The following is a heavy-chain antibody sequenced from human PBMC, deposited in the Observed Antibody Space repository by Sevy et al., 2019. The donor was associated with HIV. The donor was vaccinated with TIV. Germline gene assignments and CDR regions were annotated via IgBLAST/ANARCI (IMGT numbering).Heavy chain of an antibody. Sequence: GGSLRLSCVASGFTFSSYEMNWVRQAPGKVLEWVSYISSSGSTIYYADSVKGRFTISRDNAKNSLYLQMNSLRAEDTAVYYCARVRGAAAGTGAFDIWGQGTMVTVSS. V-gene: IGHV3-48*03. J-gene: IGHJ3*02. CDR1: GFTFSSYE. CDR2: ISSSGSTI. D-gene: IGHD6-13*01. CDR3: ARVRGAAAGTGAFDI.